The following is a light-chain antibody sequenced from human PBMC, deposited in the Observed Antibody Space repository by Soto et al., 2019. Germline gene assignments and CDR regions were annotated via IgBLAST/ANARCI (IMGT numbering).Light chain of an antibody. Sequence: EIVMTQSPATLSVSPGERATLSCRASQSITSNLAWYQQKPGQAPRLLIYCASTRATGVPARFSGSGSGTEYTLTISSLQSEDLAIYYCQEFHNWPLLTFGPGTKVEIK. V-gene: IGKV3-15*01. CDR2: CAS. CDR3: QEFHNWPLLT. J-gene: IGKJ3*01. CDR1: QSITSN.